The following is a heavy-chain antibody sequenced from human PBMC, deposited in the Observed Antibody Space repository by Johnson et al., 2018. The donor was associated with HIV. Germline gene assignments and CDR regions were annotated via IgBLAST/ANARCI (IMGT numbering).Heavy chain of an antibody. CDR3: AKDISVAVLYDAFDI. CDR2: ISYDGSNK. J-gene: IGHJ3*02. Sequence: QVQLVESGGGFVRPGGSLRLSCAASGFTFSSYAMHWVRQAPGKGLEWVAVISYDGSNKYYADSVKGRFTISRDNSKNTLYLQMNSLRAEDTALYYCAKDISVAVLYDAFDIWGQGTMVTVSS. V-gene: IGHV3-30-3*01. D-gene: IGHD6-19*01. CDR1: GFTFSSYA.